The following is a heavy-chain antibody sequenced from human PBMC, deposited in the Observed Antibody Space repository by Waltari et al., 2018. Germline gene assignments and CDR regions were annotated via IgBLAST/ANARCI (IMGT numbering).Heavy chain of an antibody. D-gene: IGHD3-3*01. J-gene: IGHJ6*03. CDR1: GDSVSRNSAA. V-gene: IGHV6-1*01. Sequence: QVQLQQSGPGLVKPSQTLSLTCAISGDSVSRNSAAWNWIRQSPSRGLGGLGRTYYRANWYNDYAVPMKSRIAINPVTSQNQSSPQLNPLTPEDPAVYYCARRILRFLKEVYYYYYLDVWRKGTTVT. CDR3: ARRILRFLKEVYYYYYLDV. CDR2: TYYRANWYN.